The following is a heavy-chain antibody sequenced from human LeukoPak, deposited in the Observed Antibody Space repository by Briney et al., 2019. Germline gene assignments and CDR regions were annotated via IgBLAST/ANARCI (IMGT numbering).Heavy chain of an antibody. D-gene: IGHD3-16*01. CDR3: ARGGVLKSVDY. J-gene: IGHJ4*02. Sequence: SETLSLTCTVSGGFISGHYWTWIRQLPGKGLEWIGYIYNSGSTKYSPSLKSRVTISVDTSKNQFSLKLSSVTAADTAVYYCARGGVLKSVDYWGQGTLVAVSS. CDR1: GGFISGHY. V-gene: IGHV4-59*11. CDR2: IYNSGST.